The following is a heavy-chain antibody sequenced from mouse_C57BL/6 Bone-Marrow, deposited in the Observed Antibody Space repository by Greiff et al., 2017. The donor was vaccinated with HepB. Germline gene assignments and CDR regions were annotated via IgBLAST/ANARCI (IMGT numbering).Heavy chain of an antibody. J-gene: IGHJ2*01. D-gene: IGHD1-1*01. CDR1: GYTFTSYW. CDR2: IHPNSGST. V-gene: IGHV1-64*01. CDR3: ARGITTVVAFDY. Sequence: VQLQQSGAELVKPGASVKLSCKASGYTFTSYWMHWVKQRPGQGLEWIGMIHPNSGSTNYNEKFKSKATLTVDKSSSTAYMQLSSLTSEDSAVYYCARGITTVVAFDYWGQGTTLTVSS.